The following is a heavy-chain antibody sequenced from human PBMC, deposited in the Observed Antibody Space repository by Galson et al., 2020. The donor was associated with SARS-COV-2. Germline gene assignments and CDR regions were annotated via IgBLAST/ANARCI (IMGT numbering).Heavy chain of an antibody. J-gene: IGHJ4*02. CDR3: ARPVADYGDFVFDH. Sequence: SATLSLTCTVSGDSISSGSYYWGWVRQSPGQELEWLGSVYQSGTTYYNPTLKRRVTISVDTSKNQFLLRRIYVTAADTAVYYWARPVADYGDFVFDHWGQGTLVTVS. V-gene: IGHV4-39*06. D-gene: IGHD4-17*01. CDR1: GDSISSGSYY. CDR2: VYQSGTT.